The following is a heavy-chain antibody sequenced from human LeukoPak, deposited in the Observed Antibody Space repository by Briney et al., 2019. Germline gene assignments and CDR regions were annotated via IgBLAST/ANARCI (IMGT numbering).Heavy chain of an antibody. Sequence: SETLSLTCAVYGGSFSGYYWSWIRQPPGKGLEWIGEINHSGSTNYNPSLKSRATISVDTSKNQFSLKLSSVTAADTAVYYCARHSAGYCSSTSCYIPGDWFDPWGQGTLVTVSS. CDR3: ARHSAGYCSSTSCYIPGDWFDP. CDR1: GGSFSGYY. V-gene: IGHV4-34*01. J-gene: IGHJ5*02. CDR2: INHSGST. D-gene: IGHD2-2*02.